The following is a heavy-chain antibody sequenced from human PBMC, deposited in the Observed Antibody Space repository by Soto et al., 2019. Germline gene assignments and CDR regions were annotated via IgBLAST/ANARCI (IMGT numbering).Heavy chain of an antibody. D-gene: IGHD3-22*01. Sequence: EVQLVESGGDLVQPGGSLRLSCAASGLTLSDHYIDWVRQAPGKGLEWVGRTRNKANSYTTEYAASVKGRFTISRDDSKNSLYLQMSSLKTEDTAVYYCARGVRDSSGYFYFDYWGQGTLVTVSS. V-gene: IGHV3-72*01. CDR1: GLTLSDHY. CDR2: TRNKANSYTT. J-gene: IGHJ4*02. CDR3: ARGVRDSSGYFYFDY.